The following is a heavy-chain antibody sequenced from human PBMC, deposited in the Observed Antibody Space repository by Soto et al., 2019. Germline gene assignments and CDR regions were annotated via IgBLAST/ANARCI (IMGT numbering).Heavy chain of an antibody. Sequence: QLQLQESGPGLVKPSETLSLTCTVSGGSISSSNYYWGWIRQPPGKGLEWIGSIYYSGSTYYNPSLKSRVTISVDTYKNQSSMKMSSVTAADTAEYYGARLPPIVATIYYYYYMDVWGKGTTVTVSS. V-gene: IGHV4-39*01. CDR2: IYYSGST. J-gene: IGHJ6*03. CDR1: GGSISSSNYY. D-gene: IGHD5-12*01. CDR3: ARLPPIVATIYYYYYMDV.